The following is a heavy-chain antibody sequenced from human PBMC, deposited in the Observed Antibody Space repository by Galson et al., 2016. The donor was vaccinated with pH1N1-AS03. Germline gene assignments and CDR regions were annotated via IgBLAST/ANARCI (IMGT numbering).Heavy chain of an antibody. CDR2: INPYSTNT. CDR1: GYNFVTYG. Sequence: SVKVSCKASGYNFVTYGITWVRQGPGQGLEWMGWINPYSTNTNYAKKVQDRATMTADTSTTTAHLDLRNLGSDDTAVYYCARVVAGRPFLIDYWGQGTLVIVSS. V-gene: IGHV1-18*01. D-gene: IGHD6-6*01. CDR3: ARVVAGRPFLIDY. J-gene: IGHJ4*02.